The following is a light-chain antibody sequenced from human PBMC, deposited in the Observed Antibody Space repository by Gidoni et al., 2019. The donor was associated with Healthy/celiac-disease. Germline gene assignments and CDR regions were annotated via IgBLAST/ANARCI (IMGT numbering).Light chain of an antibody. CDR1: QSVSSY. CDR2: DAA. Sequence: ESVLTQSPATLSLSPGERATLSCRASQSVSSYFAWYQQKPGQAPRLLIYDAANRATGIPARFSCSGSGTDFTLTISRLEPEDFAVYYCQQRSNWPTFGGGTKVEIK. CDR3: QQRSNWPT. J-gene: IGKJ4*01. V-gene: IGKV3-11*01.